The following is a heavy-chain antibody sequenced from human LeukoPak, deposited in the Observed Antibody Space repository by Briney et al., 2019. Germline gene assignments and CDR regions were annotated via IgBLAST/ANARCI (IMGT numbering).Heavy chain of an antibody. J-gene: IGHJ4*02. CDR1: GGSISSSSYY. CDR3: ARNGLLGNCRGGSCYEGGGGFDY. CDR2: IYYSGST. D-gene: IGHD2-15*01. Sequence: SETLSLTCTVSGGSISSSSYYWGWIRQPPGKGLEWIGSIYYSGSTYYNPSLRSRVTISVDTSKNQFSLKLSSVTAADTAVYYCARNGLLGNCRGGSCYEGGGGFDYWGQGTLVTVSS. V-gene: IGHV4-39*01.